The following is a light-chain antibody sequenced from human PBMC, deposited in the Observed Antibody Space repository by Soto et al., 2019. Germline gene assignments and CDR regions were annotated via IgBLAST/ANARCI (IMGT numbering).Light chain of an antibody. CDR3: CSYAGSRTHVL. CDR1: SSDVGSYNL. CDR2: EVS. V-gene: IGLV2-23*02. Sequence: QSVLTQPASVSGSPGQSITISCIGTSSDVGSYNLVSRYQQHPGKAPKVLIYEVSERPSGVSNRFSGSKSGNTASLTISGLQAEDEAEYYCCSYAGSRTHVLFGGGTKVTVL. J-gene: IGLJ2*01.